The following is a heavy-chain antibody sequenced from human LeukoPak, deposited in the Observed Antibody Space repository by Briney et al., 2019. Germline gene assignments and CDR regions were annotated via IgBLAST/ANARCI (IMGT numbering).Heavy chain of an antibody. CDR1: GFTFSSYA. CDR3: TTDPVGATDY. D-gene: IGHD1-26*01. CDR2: IKSKTDGGTT. V-gene: IGHV3-15*01. J-gene: IGHJ4*02. Sequence: TGGSLRLSCAASGFTFSSYAMSWVRQAPGKGLEWVGRIKSKTDGGTTDYAAPVKGRFTISRDDSKNTLYLQMNSLKTEDTAVYYCTTDPVGATDYWGQGTLVTVSS.